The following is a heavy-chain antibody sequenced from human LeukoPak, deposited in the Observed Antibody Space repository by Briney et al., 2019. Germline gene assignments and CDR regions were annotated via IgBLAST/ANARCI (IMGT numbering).Heavy chain of an antibody. CDR2: INHSGST. J-gene: IGHJ4*02. Sequence: SETLSLTCAVSGGSITSGNYYWSWIRQPPGKGLEWLGEINHSGSTNYNPSLKSRVTISVDTSKNQFSLKLGSVTAADTAVYYCAGTRLGSGSSDYWGQGTLVTVSS. CDR1: GGSITSGNYY. V-gene: IGHV4-34*01. D-gene: IGHD3-10*01. CDR3: AGTRLGSGSSDY.